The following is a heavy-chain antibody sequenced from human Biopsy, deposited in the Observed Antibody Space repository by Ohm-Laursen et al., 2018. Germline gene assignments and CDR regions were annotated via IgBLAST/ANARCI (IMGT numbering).Heavy chain of an antibody. CDR3: VRGVDYYDPYHYYALDV. CDR2: INHSGGT. Sequence: TLSLTCAVYGESFNGYYWSWIRQTPGKGLEWIGEINHSGGTNYNPSLKSRVTISVETSKNQFSLKVRSGTAADTAVYYCVRGVDYYDPYHYYALDVWGQGTTVTVSS. D-gene: IGHD3-22*01. CDR1: GESFNGYY. V-gene: IGHV4-34*01. J-gene: IGHJ6*02.